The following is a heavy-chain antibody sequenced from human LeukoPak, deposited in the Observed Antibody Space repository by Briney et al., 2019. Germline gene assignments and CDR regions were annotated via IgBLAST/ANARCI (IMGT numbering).Heavy chain of an antibody. J-gene: IGHJ3*02. Sequence: SETLSLTCTVSGGSITSYHWTWIRQPPGKGLEWIGYMHYSGFTSYMPSLKSRVTISVDTSKNQFSLKLSSVTAADTAVYYCARDSSFPATGDDAFDIWGQGTMVTVSS. CDR2: MHYSGFT. CDR3: ARDSSFPATGDDAFDI. D-gene: IGHD5-12*01. V-gene: IGHV4-59*01. CDR1: GGSITSYH.